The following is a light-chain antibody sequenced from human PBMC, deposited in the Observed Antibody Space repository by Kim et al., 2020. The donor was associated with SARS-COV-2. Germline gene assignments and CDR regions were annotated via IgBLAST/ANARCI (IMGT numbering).Light chain of an antibody. CDR3: QQRSNWPIT. J-gene: IGKJ5*01. V-gene: IGKV3-11*01. CDR1: QSVSNY. Sequence: PGESATLSCRASQSVSNYLAWYQQKPGQAPRLLIYDASNTATGIPARFSGSGSGTDFTLTISSLEPEDFAVYYCQQRSNWPITFGQGTRPEIK. CDR2: DAS.